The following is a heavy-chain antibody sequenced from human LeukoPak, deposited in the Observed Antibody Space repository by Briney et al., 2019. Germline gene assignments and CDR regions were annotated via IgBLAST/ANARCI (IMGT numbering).Heavy chain of an antibody. CDR1: GFTFSSYS. V-gene: IGHV3-21*01. CDR2: ISSSSSYI. CDR3: ARDRYSSWYAFDI. D-gene: IGHD6-13*01. Sequence: RGSLRLSCAASGFTFSSYSMNWVRQAPGKGLEWVSSISSSSSYIYYADSVRGRFTISRDNAKNSLYLQMNSLRAEDTAVYYCARDRYSSWYAFDIWGQGTMVTVSS. J-gene: IGHJ3*02.